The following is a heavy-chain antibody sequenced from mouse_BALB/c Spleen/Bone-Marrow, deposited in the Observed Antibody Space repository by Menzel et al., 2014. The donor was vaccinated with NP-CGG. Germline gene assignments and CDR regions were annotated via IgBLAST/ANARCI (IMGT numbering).Heavy chain of an antibody. D-gene: IGHD4-1*01. CDR2: INPGSGGI. J-gene: IGHJ3*01. V-gene: IGHV1-54*01. Sequence: QVQLQQPGVELVRPGTSVKVSCKASGYAFTNYWIEWVKQRPGQGLEWIGVINPGSGGINYNEKFKGKATLTADKSSNTAYMQLSSLTSDDSAVYFCARELGRGLAYWGQGTLVTVSA. CDR1: GYAFTNYW. CDR3: ARELGRGLAY.